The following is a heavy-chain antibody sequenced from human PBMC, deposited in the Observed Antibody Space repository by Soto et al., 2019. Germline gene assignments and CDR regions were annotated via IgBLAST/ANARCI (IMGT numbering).Heavy chain of an antibody. D-gene: IGHD3-10*01. V-gene: IGHV2-5*02. CDR3: AHSGNYYGSGSSYNWFDP. Sequence: QITLKESGPTLVKPTQTLTLTCTFSAFSLSTSGVGVGWIRQPPGKALEWLALIYWDDDKRYSPSLKSRLTITKDTSKNQVVLTMTSMDPVDTATYYCAHSGNYYGSGSSYNWFDPWGQGTLVTVSS. CDR1: AFSLSTSGVG. CDR2: IYWDDDK. J-gene: IGHJ5*02.